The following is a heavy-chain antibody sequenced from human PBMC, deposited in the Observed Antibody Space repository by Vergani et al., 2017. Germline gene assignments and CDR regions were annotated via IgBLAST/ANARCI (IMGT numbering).Heavy chain of an antibody. CDR1: GFTVSSNY. CDR2: IYSGGST. D-gene: IGHD3-22*01. CDR3: AKGSNYYDSSGYYYQWGFDY. J-gene: IGHJ4*02. Sequence: EVQLVESGGGLIQPGGSLRLSCAASGFTVSSNYMSWVRQAPGKGLEWVSVIYSGGSTYYADSVKGRFTISRDNSKNTLYLQMNSLRAEDTAVYYCAKGSNYYDSSGYYYQWGFDYWGQGTLVTVSS. V-gene: IGHV3-53*01.